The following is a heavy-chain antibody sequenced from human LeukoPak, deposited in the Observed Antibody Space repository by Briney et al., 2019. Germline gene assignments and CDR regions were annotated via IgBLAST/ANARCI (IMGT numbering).Heavy chain of an antibody. J-gene: IGHJ5*02. D-gene: IGHD3-22*01. CDR3: ARSLAHYYDSSGYFDP. CDR1: GGSISSGGYS. CDR2: IYYSGST. V-gene: IGHV4-31*03. Sequence: PQTLSLTGTVSGGSISSGGYSWSWIRQHPGKGLEWIGYIYYSGSTYYNPSLKSRVTISVDTSKNQFSLKLSSVTAADTAVYYCARSLAHYYDSSGYFDPWGQGTLVTVSS.